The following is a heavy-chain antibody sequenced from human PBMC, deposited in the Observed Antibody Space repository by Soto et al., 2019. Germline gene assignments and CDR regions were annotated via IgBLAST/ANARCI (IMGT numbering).Heavy chain of an antibody. D-gene: IGHD2-21*01. J-gene: IGHJ4*02. CDR3: ARENSDHYYFDY. CDR1: GGSVSSGSYY. CDR2: IYYSGST. V-gene: IGHV4-61*01. Sequence: SETLSLTCTVSGGSVSSGSYYWSWIRQPPGKGLEWIGYIYYSGSTNYNTSLKSRVTISVDTSKNQFSLKLSSVTAADTAVYYCARENSDHYYFDYWGQGTLVTVSS.